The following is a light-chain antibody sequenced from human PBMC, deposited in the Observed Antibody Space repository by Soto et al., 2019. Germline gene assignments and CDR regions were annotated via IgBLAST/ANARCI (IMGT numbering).Light chain of an antibody. Sequence: EIVLTQSPGTLSLSPGERATLSCRASQSVNIYLVWYQQKPGQAPRLLIYDASNRATGIPARFSGSGSGTDITLTISSLEPEDFAVYYCQQYGSSLTFGQGTKVDI. CDR1: QSVNIY. CDR3: QQYGSSLT. J-gene: IGKJ1*01. CDR2: DAS. V-gene: IGKV3-11*01.